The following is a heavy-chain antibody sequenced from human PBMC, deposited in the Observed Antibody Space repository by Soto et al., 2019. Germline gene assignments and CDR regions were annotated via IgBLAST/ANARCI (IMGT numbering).Heavy chain of an antibody. CDR1: GFTFTSYA. CDR2: ITGGGDNT. J-gene: IGHJ4*02. Sequence: EVQLLESGGDLVQPGGSLRLSCAASGFTFTSYAMSWIRQGPGKGLEWVSAITGGGDNTYYADSVKGRLTISRDNSKNTLYLQTNSLRVEDAAFYYWTQDGGSRDWLTVNWGQGTLVSVSS. CDR3: TQDGGSRDWLTVN. D-gene: IGHD3-9*01. V-gene: IGHV3-23*01.